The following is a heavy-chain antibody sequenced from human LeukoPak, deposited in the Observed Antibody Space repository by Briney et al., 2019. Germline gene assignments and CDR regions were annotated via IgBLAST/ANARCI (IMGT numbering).Heavy chain of an antibody. V-gene: IGHV4-30-2*01. CDR3: AAYRVPGIAVAGLNRLGLSIDY. CDR1: GGSISSGGYS. J-gene: IGHJ4*02. D-gene: IGHD6-19*01. Sequence: SQTLSLTCAVSGGSISSGGYSWSWIRQPPGKGLEWIGYIYHSGSTYYNPSLKSRVTISVDTSKNQFSLKLSSVTAADTAVYYCAAYRVPGIAVAGLNRLGLSIDYWGQGTLVTVSS. CDR2: IYHSGST.